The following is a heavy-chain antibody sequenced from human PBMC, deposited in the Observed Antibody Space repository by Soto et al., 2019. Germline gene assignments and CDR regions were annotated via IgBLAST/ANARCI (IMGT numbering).Heavy chain of an antibody. CDR1: GFTFSSYA. Sequence: QVQLVESGGGVVQPGRSLRLSCAGSGFTFSSYAMHWVRQAPGKGLEWVAVIFHDGSDEYYADSVKGRLTVSRDNSKNALNLHLNSLKPEDTAEYYCVTAYTYGPDAFDIWGQGTMVTVTT. CDR3: VTAYTYGPDAFDI. D-gene: IGHD5-18*01. J-gene: IGHJ3*02. CDR2: IFHDGSDE. V-gene: IGHV3-30-3*01.